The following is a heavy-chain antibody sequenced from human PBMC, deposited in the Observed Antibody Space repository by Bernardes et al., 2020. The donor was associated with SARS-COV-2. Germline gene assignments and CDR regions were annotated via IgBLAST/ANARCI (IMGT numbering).Heavy chain of an antibody. CDR2: ISTGGETT. D-gene: IGHD2-2*01. V-gene: IGHV3-23*01. J-gene: IGHJ4*02. CDR3: AKGLGGTVPTSRYSDY. Sequence: VGSLRLSCAASGFTFGNYAMNWVRQAPGQGLEWVSIISTGGETTYYADSVKGRFTISRDNSKNTLYLQVNSLRAEDTAVYYCAKGLGGTVPTSRYSDYWGQGTLVTVSS. CDR1: GFTFGNYA.